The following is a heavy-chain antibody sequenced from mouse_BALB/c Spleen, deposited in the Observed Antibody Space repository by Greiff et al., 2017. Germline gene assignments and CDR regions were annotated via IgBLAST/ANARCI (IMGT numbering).Heavy chain of an antibody. J-gene: IGHJ2*01. Sequence: VQLKESGPGLVAPSQSLSITCTVSGFSLTSYGVHWVRQPPGKGLEWLGVIWAGGSTNYNSALMSRLSISKDNSKSQVFLKMNSLQTDDTAMYYCARDNYGSSFFDYWGQGTTLTVSS. CDR3: ARDNYGSSFFDY. CDR2: IWAGGST. CDR1: GFSLTSYG. V-gene: IGHV2-9*02. D-gene: IGHD1-1*01.